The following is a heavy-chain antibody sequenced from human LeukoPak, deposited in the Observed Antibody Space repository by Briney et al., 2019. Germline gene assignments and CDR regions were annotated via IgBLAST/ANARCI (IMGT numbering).Heavy chain of an antibody. Sequence: GGSLRLSCAASGFTFSKYWMHWVRQAPGKGLESVSRINTDGTVTTYADSVKGRFTVSRDNADNTMFLQMNSVRDEDTAVYYCATKQWLAPPPDSWGQGTPVTVSS. CDR2: INTDGTVT. CDR1: GFTFSKYW. J-gene: IGHJ4*02. CDR3: ATKQWLAPPPDS. V-gene: IGHV3-74*01. D-gene: IGHD6-19*01.